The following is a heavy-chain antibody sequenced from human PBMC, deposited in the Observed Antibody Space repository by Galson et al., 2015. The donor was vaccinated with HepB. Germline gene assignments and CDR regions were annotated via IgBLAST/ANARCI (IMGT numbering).Heavy chain of an antibody. CDR3: AKGGYGSWIWIYHSSGYFPY. V-gene: IGHV3-30*18. Sequence: SLRLSCAASGFTFSSYSMHWVRQAPGKGLEWVAAISYDGSNKYYADSVKGRFTISRDNSKNTLYLQMNSLRAEDTAVYYCAKGGYGSWIWIYHSSGYFPYWGQGTLVTVSS. D-gene: IGHD3-22*01. J-gene: IGHJ4*02. CDR2: ISYDGSNK. CDR1: GFTFSSYS.